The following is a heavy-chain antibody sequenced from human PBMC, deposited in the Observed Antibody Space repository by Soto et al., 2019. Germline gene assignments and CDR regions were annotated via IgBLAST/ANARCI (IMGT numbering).Heavy chain of an antibody. CDR2: IYYSGST. J-gene: IGHJ5*02. D-gene: IGHD3-16*01. CDR3: AREHSFGLALDP. V-gene: IGHV4-61*01. CDR1: GGSVSSGSYY. Sequence: SETLSLTCTVSGGSVSSGSYYWSWIRQPPGKGLEWIGYIYYSGSTNYNPSLKSRVTISVDTSKNQFSLKLSSVTAADTAVYYCAREHSFGLALDPWGQGTLVTVSS.